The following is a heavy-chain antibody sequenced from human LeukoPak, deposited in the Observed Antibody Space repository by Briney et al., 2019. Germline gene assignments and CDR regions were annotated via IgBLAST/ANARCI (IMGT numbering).Heavy chain of an antibody. J-gene: IGHJ5*02. CDR2: INTDGRTT. V-gene: IGHV3-74*01. Sequence: GGSLKLSCTASGFPFNNYWMHWVRQAPGQGLVWVSSINTDGRTTRYAASVQGRFTISRDNAKNTLSLKMNSLRDDDTAVYYCARAGASGWYAAGWFDPWGQGTLVTVSS. CDR3: ARAGASGWYAAGWFDP. D-gene: IGHD6-19*01. CDR1: GFPFNNYW.